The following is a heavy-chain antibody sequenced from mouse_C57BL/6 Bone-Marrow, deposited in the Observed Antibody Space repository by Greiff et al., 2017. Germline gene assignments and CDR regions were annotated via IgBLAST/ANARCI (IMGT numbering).Heavy chain of an antibody. D-gene: IGHD2-3*01. CDR1: GYTFTSYW. CDR3: ERLVLEWLLRLAMDY. J-gene: IGHJ4*01. CDR2: IDPSDSYT. V-gene: IGHV1-69*01. Sequence: QVQLQQPGAELVMPGASVKLSCKASGYTFTSYWMHWVKQRPGQGLEWIGEIDPSDSYTNYNQKFKGKSTLTVDKSSSAAYMQLSSLTSVDSAVYNCERLVLEWLLRLAMDYWGQGTSVTVSS.